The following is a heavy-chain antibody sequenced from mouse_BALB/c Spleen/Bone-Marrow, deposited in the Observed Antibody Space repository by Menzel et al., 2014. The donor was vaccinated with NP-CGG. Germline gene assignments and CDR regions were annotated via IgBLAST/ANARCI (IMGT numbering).Heavy chain of an antibody. CDR2: ILPGSGTT. D-gene: IGHD2-4*01. V-gene: IGHV1-9*01. CDR3: ARLITTGGFAY. Sequence: VQLQESGAELMKPGASVKISCKATGYTFSTYWIEWVKPRPGHGLEWIGEILPGSGTTNYNEKFKGKATFTADTSSNTAYMQPSSLTSEDSAVYYCARLITTGGFAYWGQGTLVTVSA. J-gene: IGHJ3*01. CDR1: GYTFSTYW.